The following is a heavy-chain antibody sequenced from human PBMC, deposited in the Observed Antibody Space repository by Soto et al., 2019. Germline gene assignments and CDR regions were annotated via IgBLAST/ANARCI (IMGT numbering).Heavy chain of an antibody. V-gene: IGHV3-30-3*01. CDR2: MSYDGSNK. CDR3: ARDGVAY. D-gene: IGHD2-15*01. Sequence: QVQLVESGGGVVQPGRSLRLSCAASGFTFSSYAMHWVRRAPGKGLEWMAVMSYDGSNKYYADSVKGRFTISRDNSKNSLYLQMNSLRPEDTALYSCARDGVAYWGQGTLVIVSS. CDR1: GFTFSSYA. J-gene: IGHJ4*02.